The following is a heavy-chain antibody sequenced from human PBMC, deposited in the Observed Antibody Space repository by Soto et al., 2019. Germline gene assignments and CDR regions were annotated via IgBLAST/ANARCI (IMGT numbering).Heavy chain of an antibody. CDR2: IWYDGSNK. CDR1: GFTFSSYG. CDR3: ARENRQGSTSLWYSYGMDV. V-gene: IGHV3-33*01. J-gene: IGHJ6*02. Sequence: PVGSLRLSCAASGFTFSSYGMHWVRQAPGKGLEWVAVIWYDGSNKYYADSVKGRFTISRDNSKNTLYLQMNSLRAEDTAMYYCARENRQGSTSLWYSYGMDVWGQGTTVTVSS. D-gene: IGHD2-2*01.